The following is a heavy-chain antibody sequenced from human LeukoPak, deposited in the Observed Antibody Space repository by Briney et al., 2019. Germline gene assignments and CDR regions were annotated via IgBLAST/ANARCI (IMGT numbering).Heavy chain of an antibody. V-gene: IGHV1-18*01. CDR3: AGPAIHPFDY. D-gene: IGHD2-21*01. CDR2: ISAYNGNT. CDR1: GGTFSSYA. J-gene: IGHJ4*02. Sequence: GSSVKVSCKASGGTFSSYAISWVRQAPGQGLEWMGWISAYNGNTNYAQKLQGRVTMTTDTSTSTAYMELRSLRSDDTAVYYCAGPAIHPFDYWGQGTLVTVSS.